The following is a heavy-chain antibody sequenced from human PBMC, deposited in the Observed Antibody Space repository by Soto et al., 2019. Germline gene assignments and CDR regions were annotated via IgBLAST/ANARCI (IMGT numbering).Heavy chain of an antibody. Sequence: GVSLRLSCAASGFTSCSYSMNRVRQAPGKGLEWVSSISSSSSYIYYADSVKGRFTISRDNAKNSLYLQMNSLRAEDTAVYYCARDRVGSSYGMDVWGQGTTVTVSS. CDR3: ARDRVGSSYGMDV. D-gene: IGHD6-6*01. CDR2: ISSSSSYI. V-gene: IGHV3-21*01. CDR1: GFTSCSYS. J-gene: IGHJ6*02.